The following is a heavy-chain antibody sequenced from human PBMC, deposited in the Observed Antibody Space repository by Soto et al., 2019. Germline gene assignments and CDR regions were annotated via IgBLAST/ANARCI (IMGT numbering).Heavy chain of an antibody. Sequence: GGSLSLSCAASGFTSSSYGMHWVRQAPGKGLEWVAVISYDGSNKYYADSVKGRFTISRDNSKNTLYLQMNSLRAEDTAVYYCAKDRVVVVALYGMDVWGQGTTVTVSS. CDR3: AKDRVVVVALYGMDV. V-gene: IGHV3-30*18. CDR1: GFTSSSYG. CDR2: ISYDGSNK. J-gene: IGHJ6*02. D-gene: IGHD2-21*01.